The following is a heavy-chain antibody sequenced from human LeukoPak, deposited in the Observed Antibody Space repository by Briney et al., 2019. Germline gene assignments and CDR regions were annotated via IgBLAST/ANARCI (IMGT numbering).Heavy chain of an antibody. D-gene: IGHD4-17*01. J-gene: IGHJ4*02. CDR3: ARVGPTALDY. Sequence: GGSLRLSCAASGFTFSSYAMHWVRQAPGKGLEYVSAISSNGGSTYYANSVKGRFTTSRDNSKNTLYLQMGSLRAEDMAVYYCARVGPTALDYWGQGTLVTVSS. CDR1: GFTFSSYA. V-gene: IGHV3-64*01. CDR2: ISSNGGST.